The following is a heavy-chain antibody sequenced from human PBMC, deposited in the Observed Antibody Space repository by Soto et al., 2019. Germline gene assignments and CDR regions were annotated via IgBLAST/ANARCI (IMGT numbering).Heavy chain of an antibody. J-gene: IGHJ3*02. CDR3: ARVLGYSYGLDAFDI. Sequence: QVQLVQSGAEVKKPGASVKVSCKASGYTFTSYYMHWVRQAPGQGLEWMGIINPSGGSTSYAQKCRGRVTRARDTSTSTVYMELSSLRSEDTAVYYCARVLGYSYGLDAFDIWGQGTMVTVSS. V-gene: IGHV1-46*01. CDR1: GYTFTSYY. CDR2: INPSGGST. D-gene: IGHD5-18*01.